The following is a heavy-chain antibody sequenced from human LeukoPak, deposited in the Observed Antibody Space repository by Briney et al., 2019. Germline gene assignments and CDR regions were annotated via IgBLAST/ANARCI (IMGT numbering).Heavy chain of an antibody. J-gene: IGHJ4*01. CDR3: ARNYLSGKNQIDL. V-gene: IGHV1-2*02. Sequence: ASVKVSCKASGYTFTAYFMHWVRQAPGQGLEWMGWINPNSGGTNYAQKFQGRVTVTRDTSLSTPYMELSRLGSDDTAVYYCARNYLSGKNQIDLWGQGTLVTVSS. D-gene: IGHD3-10*01. CDR2: INPNSGGT. CDR1: GYTFTAYF.